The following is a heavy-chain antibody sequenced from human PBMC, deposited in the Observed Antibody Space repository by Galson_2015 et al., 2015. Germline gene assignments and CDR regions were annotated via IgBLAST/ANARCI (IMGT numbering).Heavy chain of an antibody. V-gene: IGHV5-51*03. D-gene: IGHD3-22*01. CDR2: IYPSDSDT. Sequence: QSGAEVKKPGESLKISCTGSGYNFTNYWIGWVRQMPGKGLEWMGIIYPSDSDTTYSPSFQGQVTISTDKSISTAYLQWGSLKASDTAMYYCARRGYFDSGGYFDYWGQGTPVTVSS. J-gene: IGHJ4*02. CDR3: ARRGYFDSGGYFDY. CDR1: GYNFTNYW.